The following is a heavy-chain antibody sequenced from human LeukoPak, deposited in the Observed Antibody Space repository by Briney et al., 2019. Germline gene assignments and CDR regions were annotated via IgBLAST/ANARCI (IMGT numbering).Heavy chain of an antibody. CDR3: ARISGSRPRYYFDY. J-gene: IGHJ4*02. CDR2: ISAYNGNT. CDR1: GYTFTSYG. Sequence: ASVKVSCKASGYTFTSYGISWVRQAPGQGLEWMGGISAYNGNTNYAQKLQGRVTMTTDTSTSTAYMELRSLRSDDTAVYYCARISGSRPRYYFDYSGQGTLVTVSS. D-gene: IGHD1-26*01. V-gene: IGHV1-18*01.